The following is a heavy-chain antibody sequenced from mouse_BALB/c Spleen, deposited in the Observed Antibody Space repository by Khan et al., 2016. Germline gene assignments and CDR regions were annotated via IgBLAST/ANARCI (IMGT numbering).Heavy chain of an antibody. CDR1: GFNIKDTY. Sequence: VQLQQSGAELVKPGASVKLSCTASGFNIKDTYMHWVKQRPEQGLEWIGRIDPANGNTKYDPKFQGQATITADTSSNTAYLQLSSLTSEDTAVYYCASRYDEAYWGQGTLVTVSA. J-gene: IGHJ3*01. D-gene: IGHD2-12*01. CDR2: IDPANGNT. CDR3: ASRYDEAY. V-gene: IGHV14-3*02.